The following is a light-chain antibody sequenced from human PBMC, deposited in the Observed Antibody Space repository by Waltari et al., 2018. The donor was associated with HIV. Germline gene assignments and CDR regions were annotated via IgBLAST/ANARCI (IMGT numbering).Light chain of an antibody. CDR1: QSISSW. J-gene: IGKJ2*01. V-gene: IGKV1-5*03. CDR2: KAS. Sequence: DIQMTQSPSTLSASVGDRVTITFRASQSISSWLSWYQQKPGKAPNLLIYKASSLKSGVPSRVSGSGSGTEFTLTISSLQPDDFATYYCQQYNSYPYTFGPGTKLEIK. CDR3: QQYNSYPYT.